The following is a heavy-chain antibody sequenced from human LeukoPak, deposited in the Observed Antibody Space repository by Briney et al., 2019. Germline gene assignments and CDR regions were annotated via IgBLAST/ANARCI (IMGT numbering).Heavy chain of an antibody. CDR3: ASGYSSDLYFHH. V-gene: IGHV4-59*01. J-gene: IGHJ1*01. CDR1: GGFISSYY. CDR2: IYYSGTT. D-gene: IGHD6-19*01. Sequence: SETPSLTRTVSGGFISSYYWSWIRQPPGKGLEWIGYIYYSGTTNHNPSLKSRVTISVDTSKNQFSLKLSSVTAADTAVYYCASGYSSDLYFHHWGQGTLVTVSS.